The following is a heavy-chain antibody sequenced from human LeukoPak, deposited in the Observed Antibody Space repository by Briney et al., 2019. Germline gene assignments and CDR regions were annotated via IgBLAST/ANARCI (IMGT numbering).Heavy chain of an antibody. D-gene: IGHD3-10*01. V-gene: IGHV4-59*01. CDR2: VYYSGST. CDR3: ARDGYGSGSYYNGYYSYYMDV. J-gene: IGHJ6*03. Sequence: KPSETLSLTCTVSGGSISSYYWSWIRQPPGKGLEWIGYVYYSGSTSYNPSLKSRATISVDTSKNQFSLKLRSVTAADTAVYYCARDGYGSGSYYNGYYSYYMDVWGKGTTVTVSS. CDR1: GGSISSYY.